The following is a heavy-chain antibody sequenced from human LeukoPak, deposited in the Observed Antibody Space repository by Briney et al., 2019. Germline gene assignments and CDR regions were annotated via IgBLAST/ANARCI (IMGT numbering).Heavy chain of an antibody. Sequence: SETLSLTCAVSGGSISSGGYSWSWIRQPPGKGLEGIGYIYYSGSTYYNPSLKSRVTISVDTSKNQFSLKLSSVTAADTAVYYCARAVPPDYWGQGTLVTVSS. J-gene: IGHJ4*02. CDR3: ARAVPPDY. CDR1: GGSISSGGYS. CDR2: IYYSGST. V-gene: IGHV4-30-4*07.